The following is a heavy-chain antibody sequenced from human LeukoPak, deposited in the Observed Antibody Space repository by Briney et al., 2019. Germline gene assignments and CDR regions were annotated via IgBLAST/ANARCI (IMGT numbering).Heavy chain of an antibody. CDR2: ITSSGDTT. Sequence: GGSLRLSCAASGFTISNYAMSWVRQAPGKGLEWVSYITSSGDTTDNADSVKGRFTMSRDNAKNSLYLQMNSLRAEDTAVYYCAREWLIAVAGTGAFDIWGQGTMVTVSS. CDR3: AREWLIAVAGTGAFDI. D-gene: IGHD6-19*01. CDR1: GFTISNYA. J-gene: IGHJ3*02. V-gene: IGHV3-48*04.